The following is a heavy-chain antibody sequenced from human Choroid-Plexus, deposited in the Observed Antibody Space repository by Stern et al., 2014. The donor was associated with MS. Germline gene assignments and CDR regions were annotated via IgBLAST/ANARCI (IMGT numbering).Heavy chain of an antibody. CDR1: GFTFGSCA. CDR2: VSYDGSNK. V-gene: IGHV3-30*18. D-gene: IGHD2/OR15-2a*01. Sequence: VQLVGSGGGVVQPGRPLRLSCVASGFTFGSCAMHWVRQAPGKGLEWEAGVSYDGSNKYYADSVKGRFTISRDNSQNTLYMQMSSLRPEDTAVYYCAKDRQYLTYFFDHWGQGSLVTVSS. CDR3: AKDRQYLTYFFDH. J-gene: IGHJ5*02.